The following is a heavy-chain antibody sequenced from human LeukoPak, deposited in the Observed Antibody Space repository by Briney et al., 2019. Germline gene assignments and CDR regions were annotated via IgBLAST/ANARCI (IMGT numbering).Heavy chain of an antibody. D-gene: IGHD3-3*01. CDR2: MNPNSGNT. Sequence: ASVKVSCKASGYTFTSYDINWVRQATGQGLEWMGWMNPNSGNTGYAQKFQGRVTMTRNTSISTAYMELSSLRSEDTAVYYCARAYYDFWSGYYDDAFDIWGQGTMVTVSS. J-gene: IGHJ3*02. V-gene: IGHV1-8*01. CDR3: ARAYYDFWSGYYDDAFDI. CDR1: GYTFTSYD.